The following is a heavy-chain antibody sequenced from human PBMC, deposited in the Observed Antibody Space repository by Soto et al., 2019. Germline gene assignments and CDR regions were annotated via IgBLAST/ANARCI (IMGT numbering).Heavy chain of an antibody. V-gene: IGHV3-11*01. CDR1: GFTFSDYN. J-gene: IGHJ4*02. CDR3: ARGGYSYEV. CDR2: ISGSGTNI. Sequence: PGGSLRLSCAASGFTFSDYNMIWIRQAPGKGLERVSYISGSGTNIYYADSVKGRFTISRDNAKNSLYLQMNSLRAEDTAVYYCARGGYSYEVWGQGTLVTVSS. D-gene: IGHD5-18*01.